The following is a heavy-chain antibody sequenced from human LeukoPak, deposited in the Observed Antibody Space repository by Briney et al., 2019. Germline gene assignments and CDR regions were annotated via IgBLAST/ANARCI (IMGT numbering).Heavy chain of an antibody. CDR2: ISVGGSDE. J-gene: IGHJ5*02. CDR3: ARDVGFNNGWPA. V-gene: IGHV3-48*03. Sequence: PGGSLRLSCVASGFSFKTYEMNWVRQAPGKGLEWISYISVGGSDEDYADSVKGRFSISRDNAKNSLFLQMNSLRVEDTAVCYCARDVGFNNGWPAWGQGTLVTVSS. CDR1: GFSFKTYE. D-gene: IGHD6-19*01.